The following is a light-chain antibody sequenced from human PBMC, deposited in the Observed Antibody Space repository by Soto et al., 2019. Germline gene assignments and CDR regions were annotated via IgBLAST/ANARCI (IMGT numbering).Light chain of an antibody. Sequence: EIVLTQSPGTLSLSPGERATLPCRASQSVSSSYLAWYQQKPGQAPRLIIYGAYSRATGIPDRFSGSGSGTDFTLTISRLEPEDFAVYYCQQHGSSPPWTCGQGTKVDIK. V-gene: IGKV3-20*01. J-gene: IGKJ1*01. CDR1: QSVSSSY. CDR2: GAY. CDR3: QQHGSSPPWT.